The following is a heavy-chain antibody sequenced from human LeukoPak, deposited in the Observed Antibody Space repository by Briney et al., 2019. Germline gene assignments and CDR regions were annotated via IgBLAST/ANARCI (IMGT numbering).Heavy chain of an antibody. CDR1: GFSFTTYG. J-gene: IGHJ4*02. D-gene: IGHD3-9*01. CDR3: AVSVRFERVWHYFNN. V-gene: IGHV3-30*02. Sequence: GGSLRLSCAASGFSFTTYGMHWVRQAPGKGLEWVACIYPDGTNKDYADSVKGRFIISRDNSKNTLFLQMNSLRAEDTAVYYCAVSVRFERVWHYFNNWCQGTQVTVSS. CDR2: IYPDGTNK.